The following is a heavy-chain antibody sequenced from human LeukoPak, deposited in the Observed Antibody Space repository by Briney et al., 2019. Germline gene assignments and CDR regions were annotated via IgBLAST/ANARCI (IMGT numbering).Heavy chain of an antibody. J-gene: IGHJ4*02. CDR3: AKSGGSSGWLY. CDR2: ISGSGGGT. CDR1: GFTFSNCW. Sequence: GGSLRLSCAASGFTFSNCWMTWVRQAPGKGLEWLSGISGSGGGTYYADSVKGRFTISRDDSKNTLYLQMHSLRAEDTAVYYCAKSGGSSGWLYWGQGTLVTVSS. D-gene: IGHD6-19*01. V-gene: IGHV3-23*01.